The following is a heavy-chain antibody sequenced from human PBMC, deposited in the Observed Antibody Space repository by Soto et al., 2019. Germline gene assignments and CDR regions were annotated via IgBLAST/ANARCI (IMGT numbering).Heavy chain of an antibody. J-gene: IGHJ4*02. Sequence: QITLRESGPTLVKPTQTLTLTCTFSGFSLTTRGVGVGWIRQPPGKALEWLALIYWDDDKRYSPSLNSRLTITKDTAKDQVVLRMTNMDPVDTATYYCAHSNYDFAVLAFDLWGQGTLVTVSS. CDR1: GFSLTTRGVG. CDR2: IYWDDDK. V-gene: IGHV2-5*02. D-gene: IGHD3-3*01. CDR3: AHSNYDFAVLAFDL.